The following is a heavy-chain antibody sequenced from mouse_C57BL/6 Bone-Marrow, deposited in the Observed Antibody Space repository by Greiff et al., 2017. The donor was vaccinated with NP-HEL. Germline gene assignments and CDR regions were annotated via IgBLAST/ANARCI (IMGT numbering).Heavy chain of an antibody. CDR1: GFTFSDFC. V-gene: IGHV7-1*01. CDR3: ARDDGWAWFAY. D-gene: IGHD2-2*01. CDR2: SRNKANDYTT. J-gene: IGHJ3*01. Sequence: EVKVVESGGGLVQSGRSLRLSCATSGFTFSDFCMEWVRQAPGKGLEWIAASRNKANDYTTEYSASVKGRFIVSRDTSQSILYLQMNALRAEDTAIYYCARDDGWAWFAYWGQGTLVTVSA.